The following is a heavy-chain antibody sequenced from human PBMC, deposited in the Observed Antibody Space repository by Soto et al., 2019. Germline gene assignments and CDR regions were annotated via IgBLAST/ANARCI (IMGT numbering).Heavy chain of an antibody. Sequence: SETLSLTCSVSGGSISSSTDYWGWIRQPPGKGLEWIGNIHYSGRTYYNPSLKSRLTISVDTAKNQFSLKLNSVTAANTAVDYGRLNRYPYGLGSFPDNWGQPTLVTVSA. D-gene: IGHD3-10*01. CDR2: IHYSGRT. CDR1: GGSISSSTDY. CDR3: RLNRYPYGLGSFPDN. J-gene: IGHJ4*02. V-gene: IGHV4-39*01.